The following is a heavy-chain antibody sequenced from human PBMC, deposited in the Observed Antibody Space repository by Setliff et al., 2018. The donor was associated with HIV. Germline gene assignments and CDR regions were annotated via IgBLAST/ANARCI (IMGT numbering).Heavy chain of an antibody. Sequence: GGSLRLSCAASGFTFSSYAMSWVRQAPGKGLEWVSGISGSGGSTYYADSVKGRFTISRDNSKYTLYLQMNSLRAEDTAVYYCAKGRDGYTPPCAFDYWGQGTLVTVSS. D-gene: IGHD5-12*01. CDR3: AKGRDGYTPPCAFDY. V-gene: IGHV3-23*01. CDR1: GFTFSSYA. J-gene: IGHJ4*02. CDR2: ISGSGGST.